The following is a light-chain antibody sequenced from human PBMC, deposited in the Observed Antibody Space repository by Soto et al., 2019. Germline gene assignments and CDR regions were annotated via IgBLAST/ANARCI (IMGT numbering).Light chain of an antibody. J-gene: IGKJ1*01. CDR1: QSVSSY. V-gene: IGKV3-11*01. CDR2: DAS. CDR3: QQRSNWPRT. Sequence: EIVLTQSPATLSLSPGARATVSCRASQSVSSYLAWYKQNPGQAPRLLIYDASNRATDIPARFSGSGSGTDFTLTISSLEPEDFAVYYCQQRSNWPRTFGQGTKLAIK.